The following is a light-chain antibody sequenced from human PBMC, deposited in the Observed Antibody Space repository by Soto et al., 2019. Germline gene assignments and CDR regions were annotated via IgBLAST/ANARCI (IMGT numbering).Light chain of an antibody. Sequence: DIQMTQSPSSVSASVGDRVTITCRASQDISTWLAWYQQKPGKAPKFLIFAASTLQSGVPSRFSGSGSGTDFTLTISSLQPEDFATYFCQQANSFPITFGQGTRLEIK. CDR3: QQANSFPIT. J-gene: IGKJ5*01. V-gene: IGKV1-12*01. CDR2: AAS. CDR1: QDISTW.